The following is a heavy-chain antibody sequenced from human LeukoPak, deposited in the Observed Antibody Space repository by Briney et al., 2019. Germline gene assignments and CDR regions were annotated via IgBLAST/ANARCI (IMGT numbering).Heavy chain of an antibody. CDR2: ISGSGGST. CDR1: GFTFSSYT. CDR3: AKEGYGDYVVLNY. J-gene: IGHJ4*02. Sequence: PGGPLRLSCAASGFTFSSYTMNWVRQAPGKGLEWVSGISGSGGSTSYADSVKGRFTISRDNSKNTLYLQMNSLRAEDTAVYHCAKEGYGDYVVLNYWGQGTLVTVSS. V-gene: IGHV3-23*01. D-gene: IGHD4-17*01.